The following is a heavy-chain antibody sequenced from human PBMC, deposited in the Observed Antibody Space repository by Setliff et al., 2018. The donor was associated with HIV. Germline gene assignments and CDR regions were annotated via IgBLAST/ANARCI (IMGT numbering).Heavy chain of an antibody. CDR3: ARGRRVVPAAESNWFDP. J-gene: IGHJ5*02. CDR1: GGTFSSFA. V-gene: IGHV1-69*13. D-gene: IGHD2-2*01. Sequence: SVKVSCKASGGTFSSFAISWVRQAPGQGLEWMGEIIPVFGTLNYAQKFQGRVTITADELTGTAYMDLTNLRPEDTAVYYCARGRRVVPAAESNWFDPWGQGSLVTVSS. CDR2: IIPVFGTL.